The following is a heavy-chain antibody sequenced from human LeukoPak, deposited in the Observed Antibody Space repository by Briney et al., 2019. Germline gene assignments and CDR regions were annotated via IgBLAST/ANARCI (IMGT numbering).Heavy chain of an antibody. CDR1: GYTFTSYG. Sequence: ASVKVSCKASGYTFTSYGISWVRQAPGQGVEWMGIINPSGGSTNYAQKFQGRVTMTRDTSTSTVYMELSSLRSEDTAVYYCARAFYGDYVESSFDYWGQGTLVTVSS. V-gene: IGHV1-46*01. CDR3: ARAFYGDYVESSFDY. J-gene: IGHJ4*02. CDR2: INPSGGST. D-gene: IGHD4-17*01.